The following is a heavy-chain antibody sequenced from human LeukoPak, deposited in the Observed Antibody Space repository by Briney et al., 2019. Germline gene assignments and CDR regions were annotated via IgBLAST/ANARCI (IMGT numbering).Heavy chain of an antibody. Sequence: SETLSPTCAVYGGSFSGYYWSWIRQPPGTGLEWIGEINHSGSTKYNPTLKSRVTISVDTSKNQFSLKLSSVTAADTAVYYCARGQPSGGYYDSSGYPINDYWGQGTLVTVSS. CDR3: ARGQPSGGYYDSSGYPINDY. CDR2: INHSGST. D-gene: IGHD3-22*01. CDR1: GGSFSGYY. J-gene: IGHJ4*02. V-gene: IGHV4-34*01.